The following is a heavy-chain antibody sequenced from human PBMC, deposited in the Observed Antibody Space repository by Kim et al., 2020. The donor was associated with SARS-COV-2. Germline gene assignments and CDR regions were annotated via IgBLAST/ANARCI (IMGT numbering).Heavy chain of an antibody. J-gene: IGHJ4*02. CDR2: ISYDGSNK. Sequence: RLSCAASGFTFNTYGMHWVRQAPGKGLEWVAVISYDGSNKYYADSVKGRFTISRDNSKNTLYLQMNSLRIEDTAVYYCAKSFSGSYFGYDYWGQGTLVTVSS. V-gene: IGHV3-30*18. D-gene: IGHD1-26*01. CDR1: GFTFNTYG. CDR3: AKSFSGSYFGYDY.